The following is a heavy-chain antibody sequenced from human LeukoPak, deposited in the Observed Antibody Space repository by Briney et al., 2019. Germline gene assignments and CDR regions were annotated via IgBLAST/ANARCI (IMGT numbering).Heavy chain of an antibody. V-gene: IGHV6-1*01. D-gene: IGHD4-17*01. CDR1: GDSVSSNSAA. CDR2: TYYRSKWYN. J-gene: IGHJ4*02. CDR3: ARNYGVETEVSHYFDY. Sequence: QTLSLTCAISGDSVSSNSAAWNWIRQSPSRGLEWLGRTYYRSKWYNDYAVSVKSRITINPDTSKNQFSLQLNSVTPEDTAVYYCARNYGVETEVSHYFDYWGQGTLVTVSS.